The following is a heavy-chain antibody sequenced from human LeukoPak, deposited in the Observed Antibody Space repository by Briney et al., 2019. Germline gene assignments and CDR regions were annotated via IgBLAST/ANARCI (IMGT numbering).Heavy chain of an antibody. J-gene: IGHJ4*02. D-gene: IGHD2-15*01. CDR3: ARDASGGSRLDY. CDR1: GFTFSSHS. V-gene: IGHV3-48*01. Sequence: SGGSLRLSCAASGFTFSSHSMNWVRQAPGKGLEWLSYITSSSNLIYYADSVKGRFTTSRDNAKNSVYLQMNSLRAEDTAVYYCARDASGGSRLDYWGQGTLVTVSS. CDR2: ITSSSNLI.